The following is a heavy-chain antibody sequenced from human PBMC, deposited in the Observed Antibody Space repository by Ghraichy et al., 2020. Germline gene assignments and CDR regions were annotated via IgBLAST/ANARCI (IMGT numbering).Heavy chain of an antibody. J-gene: IGHJ6*02. Sequence: ASVKVSCKASGYTFTGYYMHWVRQAPGQGLEWMGWINPNSGGTNYAQKFQGRVTMTRDTSISTAYMELSRLRSDDTAVYYCARGFLVVAGTRDYYYYYGMDVWGQGTTVTVSS. V-gene: IGHV1-2*02. CDR2: INPNSGGT. D-gene: IGHD6-19*01. CDR1: GYTFTGYY. CDR3: ARGFLVVAGTRDYYYYYGMDV.